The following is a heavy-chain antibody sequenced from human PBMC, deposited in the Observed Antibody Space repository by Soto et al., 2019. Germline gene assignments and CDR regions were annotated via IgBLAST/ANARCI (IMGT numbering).Heavy chain of an antibody. V-gene: IGHV4-39*01. Sequence: SETLSLTCTVSGGSISSSSYYWGWIRQPPGKGLEWIGSIYYSGSTYYNPSLKSRVTISVDTSKNQFSLKLSSVTAADTAVYYCASQNYYDSSGSGHYWYFDLWGRGTLVTVSS. CDR1: GGSISSSSYY. J-gene: IGHJ2*01. D-gene: IGHD3-22*01. CDR2: IYYSGST. CDR3: ASQNYYDSSGSGHYWYFDL.